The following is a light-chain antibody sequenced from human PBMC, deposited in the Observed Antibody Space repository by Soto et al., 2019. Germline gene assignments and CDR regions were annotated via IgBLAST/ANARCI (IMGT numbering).Light chain of an antibody. V-gene: IGLV2-14*01. CDR2: DVS. Sequence: QSALTQPASLSGSPGQSITISCTGASNDVGGYNFVSWYQQHPGKAPKLMICDVSNRPSGVSNRFSGSKSGNTASLTISGLQAEYEADYYCSSYTSSSTLVFGTGTKLTVL. CDR3: SSYTSSSTLV. J-gene: IGLJ1*01. CDR1: SNDVGGYNF.